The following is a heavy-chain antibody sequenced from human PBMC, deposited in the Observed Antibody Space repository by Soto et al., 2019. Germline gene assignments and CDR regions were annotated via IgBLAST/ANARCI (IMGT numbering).Heavy chain of an antibody. CDR1: GGSISSYY. V-gene: IGHV4-59*01. D-gene: IGHD2-2*01. J-gene: IGHJ4*02. Sequence: QVQLQESGPGLVKPSETLSLTCTVSGGSISSYYWSWIRQPPGKGLEWIGYIYYSGSTNYNPSLKSRVTISVDTSKNQFSLKLSSVTAADTAVYYCARGRTDIVLVPAAKTFAYWGQGTLVTVS. CDR3: ARGRTDIVLVPAAKTFAY. CDR2: IYYSGST.